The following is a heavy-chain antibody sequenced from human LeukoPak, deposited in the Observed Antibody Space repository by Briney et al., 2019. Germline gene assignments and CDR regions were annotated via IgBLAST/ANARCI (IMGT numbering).Heavy chain of an antibody. D-gene: IGHD5-24*01. J-gene: IGHJ6*02. CDR1: GVSISNYF. Sequence: SETLSLTCTVSGVSISNYFWNWIRQPPGKALEWIGYVYFTGSTNYNPSLKSRVTLSIDTSKNQFSLKLSSVTAADTAVYYCARGFYKTAARDGYNFLNWGSNYYYGMDVWGQGTTVTVSS. CDR3: ARGFYKTAARDGYNFLNWGSNYYYGMDV. CDR2: VYFTGST. V-gene: IGHV4-59*08.